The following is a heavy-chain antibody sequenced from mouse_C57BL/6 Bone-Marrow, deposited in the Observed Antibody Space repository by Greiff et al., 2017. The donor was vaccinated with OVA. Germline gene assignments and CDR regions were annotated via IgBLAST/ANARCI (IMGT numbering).Heavy chain of an antibody. J-gene: IGHJ3*01. D-gene: IGHD1-1*01. Sequence: DVKLVESGGGLVKPGGSLKLSCAASGFTFSSYTMSWVRQTPEKRLEWVATISGGGGNTESPDSVKGRFTISRDNAKNTLYLQMSSLRSEDTSLYYCARLPHYYGRMTWFAYWGQGTLVTVSA. V-gene: IGHV5-9*01. CDR1: GFTFSSYT. CDR3: ARLPHYYGRMTWFAY. CDR2: ISGGGGNT.